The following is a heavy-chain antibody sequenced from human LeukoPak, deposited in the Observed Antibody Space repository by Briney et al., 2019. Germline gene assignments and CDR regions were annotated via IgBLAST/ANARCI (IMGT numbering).Heavy chain of an antibody. Sequence: GGSLRLSCAASGFTFSVYSMNWVRQAPGKGLEWVSSITTSSSDMYYADSVKGRFTISRDNAKNSLFLQMNSLRAEDTAVYYCARDWYTAERWTIYYSYYIDVWGKGTTVTVSS. CDR1: GFTFSVYS. V-gene: IGHV3-21*01. J-gene: IGHJ6*03. CDR2: ITTSSSDM. D-gene: IGHD4-23*01. CDR3: ARDWYTAERWTIYYSYYIDV.